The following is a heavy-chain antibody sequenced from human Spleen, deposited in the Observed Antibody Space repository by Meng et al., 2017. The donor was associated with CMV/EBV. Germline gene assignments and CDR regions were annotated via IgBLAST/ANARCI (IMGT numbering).Heavy chain of an antibody. Sequence: VTSHPYYWSWTRPLPGKGLEWIGYVSYSGSTNYNPSLKSRVTISLATSMTQFSLKLRSVTAADSAVYYCARQLEDYVVEPPTRWFDPWGQGALVTVSS. CDR2: VSYSGST. J-gene: IGHJ5*02. V-gene: IGHV4-61*07. CDR1: VTSHPYY. CDR3: ARQLEDYVVEPPTRWFDP. D-gene: IGHD3-16*01.